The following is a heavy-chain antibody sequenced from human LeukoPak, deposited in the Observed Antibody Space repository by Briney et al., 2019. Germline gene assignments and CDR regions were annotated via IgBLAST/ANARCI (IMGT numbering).Heavy chain of an antibody. Sequence: GGSLRLSCVASGFTFSSYTMNWVRQAPGKGLEWVAVISDNGSNKYYADSVKGRFTSSRDNSKKTLYLQMHSLRPEDTAVYYCAKVQGFFGAAYDGFDIWGLGTMVTVSS. CDR3: AKVQGFFGAAYDGFDI. CDR2: ISDNGSNK. V-gene: IGHV3-30*04. CDR1: GFTFSSYT. J-gene: IGHJ3*02. D-gene: IGHD3-3*01.